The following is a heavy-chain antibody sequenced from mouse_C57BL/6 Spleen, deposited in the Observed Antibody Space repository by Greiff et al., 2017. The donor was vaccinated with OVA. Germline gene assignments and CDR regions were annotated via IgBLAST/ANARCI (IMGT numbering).Heavy chain of an antibody. CDR3: ARSGNARDY. V-gene: IGHV1-69*01. CDR1: GYTFTSYW. CDR2: LDPSDSYP. Sequence: QVQLQQPGAELVMPGASVKLSCKASGYTFTSYWMHWVKQRPGQGLEWIGELDPSDSYPNYTQKFNGKSTLTVDKSSSTAYMQLSSLKYEDAAVDYCARSGNARDYWGQGTSGTVSS. J-gene: IGHJ4*01. D-gene: IGHD3-1*01.